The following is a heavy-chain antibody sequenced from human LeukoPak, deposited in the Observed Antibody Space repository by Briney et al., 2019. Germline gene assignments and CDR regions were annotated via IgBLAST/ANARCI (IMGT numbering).Heavy chain of an antibody. CDR2: IYHSGST. CDR1: GGSISSGGYS. CDR3: ARESGDAFDY. J-gene: IGHJ4*02. Sequence: SQTLSLACAVSGGSISSGGYSWSWIRQPPGKGLEWIGYIYHSGSTYYNPSLKSRVTISVDRSKNQFSLKLSSVTAADTAVYYCARESGDAFDYWGQGTLVTVSS. V-gene: IGHV4-30-2*01. D-gene: IGHD4-17*01.